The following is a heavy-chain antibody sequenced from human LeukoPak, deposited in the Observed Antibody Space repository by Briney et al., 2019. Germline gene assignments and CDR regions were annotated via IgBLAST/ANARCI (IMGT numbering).Heavy chain of an antibody. Sequence: SETLSLTCTVSGGSISTSSDFWGWIRQPPGRGLEWIGDIYYSESTHYNPSLKSRVTISVDMSKNQFSLKLRSVPAADTAVYYCARVACTNAVCPRGDWFDPWGQGTLVTVSS. D-gene: IGHD2-8*01. V-gene: IGHV4-39*07. J-gene: IGHJ5*02. CDR1: GGSISTSSDF. CDR2: IYYSEST. CDR3: ARVACTNAVCPRGDWFDP.